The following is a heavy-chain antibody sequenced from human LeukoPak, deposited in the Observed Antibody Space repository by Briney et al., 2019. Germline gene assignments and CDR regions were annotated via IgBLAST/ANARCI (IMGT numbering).Heavy chain of an antibody. D-gene: IGHD2-2*01. CDR1: GFTFSTYG. J-gene: IGHJ3*02. V-gene: IGHV3-33*06. CDR3: AKRGQGYCTTNSCPGPFDI. Sequence: GGSLRLSCAASGFTFSTYGIHWVRQAPGKGLEWVAVIWNDGSHKYYADSVKGRFTISRDNSKNTLYLQMNSLRAEDTAVYYCAKRGQGYCTTNSCPGPFDIWGQGTMVTVSS. CDR2: IWNDGSHK.